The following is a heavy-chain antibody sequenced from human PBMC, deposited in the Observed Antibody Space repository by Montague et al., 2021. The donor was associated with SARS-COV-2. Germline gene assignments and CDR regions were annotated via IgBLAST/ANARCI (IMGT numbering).Heavy chain of an antibody. Sequence: SETLSLTCTVSGGSISSSSYYWGWIRQPPGKGLEWIGSIYYSGSTYYNPSLKSRVTISVDTSKNQFSLKLSSVTAADTSVYHCASPQYYYACSGSDAFDIWGQGTMVTVSS. CDR1: GGSISSSSYY. CDR3: ASPQYYYACSGSDAFDI. CDR2: IYYSGST. J-gene: IGHJ3*02. D-gene: IGHD3-22*01. V-gene: IGHV4-39*01.